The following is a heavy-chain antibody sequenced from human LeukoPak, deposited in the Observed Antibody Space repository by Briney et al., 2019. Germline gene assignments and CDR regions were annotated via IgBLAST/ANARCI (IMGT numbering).Heavy chain of an antibody. CDR1: GGSISSFY. CDR3: AKEGFGTSFDN. J-gene: IGHJ4*02. Sequence: SETLSLTCTVSGGSISSFYWSWIRQTPGKGLEWIAYIHDSGSTYYNPSLKSRLSISIDTSKNQFSLKLNSVTAADTAVYFCAKEGFGTSFDNWGQGTLVTVSS. D-gene: IGHD2-2*01. V-gene: IGHV4-59*12. CDR2: IHDSGST.